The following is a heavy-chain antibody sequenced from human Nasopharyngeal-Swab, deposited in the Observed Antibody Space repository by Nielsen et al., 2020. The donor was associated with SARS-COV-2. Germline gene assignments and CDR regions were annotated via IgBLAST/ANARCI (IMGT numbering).Heavy chain of an antibody. CDR2: INHSGST. D-gene: IGHD2-15*01. CDR1: GFSLSTSGVG. CDR3: ARGPIKQRIYYYGMDV. Sequence: SGPTLVQPTQTLTLTCTFSGFSLSTSGVGVGWIRQPPGKGLEWIGEINHSGSTNYNPSLKSRVTISVDTSKNQFSLKLSSVTAADTAVYYCARGPIKQRIYYYGMDVWGQGTTVTVSS. V-gene: IGHV4-39*07. J-gene: IGHJ6*02.